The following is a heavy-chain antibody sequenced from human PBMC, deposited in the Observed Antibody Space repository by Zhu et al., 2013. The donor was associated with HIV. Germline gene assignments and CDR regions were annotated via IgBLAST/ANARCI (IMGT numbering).Heavy chain of an antibody. CDR3: VEGIAVADYDY. CDR1: RDTFTGYY. D-gene: IGHD2-21*01. V-gene: IGHV1-2*02. J-gene: IGHJ4*02. CDR2: INPNTGDT. Sequence: QVQLVQSGAEVKKPGASVKVSCQASRDTFTGYYIHWVRQAPGQGLEWMGWINPNTGDTNSAQKFLGRFTMTTDTSIGTAHMELTSLTSDDTAVYYCVEGIAVADYDYWGQGSLVTVSS.